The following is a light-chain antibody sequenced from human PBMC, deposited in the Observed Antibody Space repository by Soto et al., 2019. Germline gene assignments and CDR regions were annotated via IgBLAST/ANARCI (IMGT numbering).Light chain of an antibody. CDR1: QSVSSY. V-gene: IGKV3-11*01. CDR3: QQRSSWIT. Sequence: PGERATLSCRASQSVSSYLAWYQQKPGQAPRLLIYDASNRATGIPARFSGSGSATDFPLTISSLEPEDSAVYYCQQRSSWITFGQGTRLEIK. J-gene: IGKJ5*01. CDR2: DAS.